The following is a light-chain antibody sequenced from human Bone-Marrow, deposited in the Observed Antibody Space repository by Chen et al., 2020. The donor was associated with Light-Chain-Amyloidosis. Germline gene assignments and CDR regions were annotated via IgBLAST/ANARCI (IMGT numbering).Light chain of an antibody. J-gene: IGKJ2*01. CDR1: QSISSW. Sequence: DIQMTQSPSTLSASVGARVTLTCRASQSISSWLAWYQQKPGKAPKLLIYEASTLDSGVPSRFSGSGSGTEFTLTISSLQPDDFATYYCQQYNSYQYTFGQGTKLEIK. CDR2: EAS. CDR3: QQYNSYQYT. V-gene: IGKV1-5*03.